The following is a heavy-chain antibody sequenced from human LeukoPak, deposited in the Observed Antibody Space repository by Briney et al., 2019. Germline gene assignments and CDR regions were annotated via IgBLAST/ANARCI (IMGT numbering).Heavy chain of an antibody. CDR2: IYYSGST. CDR3: ARCIMITFGGVLFDY. D-gene: IGHD3-16*01. Sequence: SETLSLTCTVSGGSISSSSYYWGWIRQSPGKGLEWIGSIYYSGSTYYNPSLKSRVTISVDTSKNQFSLKLSSVTAADTAVYYCARCIMITFGGVLFDYWGQGTLVTVSS. V-gene: IGHV4-39*01. J-gene: IGHJ4*02. CDR1: GGSISSSSYY.